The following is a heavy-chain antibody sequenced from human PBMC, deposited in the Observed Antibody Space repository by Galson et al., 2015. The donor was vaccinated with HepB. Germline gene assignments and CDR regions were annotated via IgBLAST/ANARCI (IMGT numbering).Heavy chain of an antibody. V-gene: IGHV3-33*01. Sequence: SLRLSCAASGFTFSSYGMHWVRQAPGKGLEWVAVIWYDGSNKYFADSVKGRFTISRDNSKNTLYLQMNSLRAADTAVYYCARANYYDPSALYYFDSWGQGALVTVSS. CDR2: IWYDGSNK. D-gene: IGHD3-22*01. CDR1: GFTFSSYG. J-gene: IGHJ4*02. CDR3: ARANYYDPSALYYFDS.